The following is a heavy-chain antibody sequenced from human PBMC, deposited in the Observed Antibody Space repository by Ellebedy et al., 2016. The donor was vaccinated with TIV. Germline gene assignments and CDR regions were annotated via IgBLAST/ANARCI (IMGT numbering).Heavy chain of an antibody. V-gene: IGHV3-7*03. CDR1: GITFSQYW. Sequence: GESLKISCAASGITFSQYWMNWVRQAPGKGLEWLANINQDGTVPDYLDSLKGRFSISRDNAKNLLFLQMHSLREDDTAMYYCAGGTGWIFDLWGRGTLVTVSS. CDR3: AGGTGWIFDL. CDR2: INQDGTVP. J-gene: IGHJ2*01. D-gene: IGHD6-19*01.